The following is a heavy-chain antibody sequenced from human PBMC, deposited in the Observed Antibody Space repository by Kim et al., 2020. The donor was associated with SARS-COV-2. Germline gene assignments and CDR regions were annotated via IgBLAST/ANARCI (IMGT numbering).Heavy chain of an antibody. CDR2: ISYDGSNK. V-gene: IGHV3-30*04. CDR1: GFTFSSYA. Sequence: GGSLRLSCAASGFTFSSYAMHCVRQAPGKGLEWVAVISYDGSNKYYADSVKGRFTISRDNSKNTLYLQMNSLRAEDTAVYYCARDPRWFGELPNWGQGTLVTVSS. CDR3: ARDPRWFGELPN. D-gene: IGHD3-10*01. J-gene: IGHJ4*02.